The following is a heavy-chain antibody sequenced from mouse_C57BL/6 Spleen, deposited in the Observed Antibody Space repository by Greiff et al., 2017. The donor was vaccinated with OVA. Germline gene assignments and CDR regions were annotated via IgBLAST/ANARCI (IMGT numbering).Heavy chain of an antibody. D-gene: IGHD1-1*01. CDR3: ASLSYYYGRDY. CDR1: GYTFTSYW. CDR2: IDPSDSYT. V-gene: IGHV1-50*01. J-gene: IGHJ2*01. Sequence: QVQLQQPGAELVKPGASVKLSCKASGYTFTSYWMQWVKQRPGQGLEWIGEIDPSDSYTNYNQKFKGKATLTVDTSSSTAYMQLSSLTSEDSAVYYCASLSYYYGRDYWGQGTTLTVSS.